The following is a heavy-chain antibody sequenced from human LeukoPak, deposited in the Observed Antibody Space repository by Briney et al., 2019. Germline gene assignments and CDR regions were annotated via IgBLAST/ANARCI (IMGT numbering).Heavy chain of an antibody. D-gene: IGHD3-10*01. CDR3: ARTYGSGSYYVFDY. J-gene: IGHJ4*02. V-gene: IGHV4-61*01. CDR2: IYYSGST. Sequence: SETLSLTCAVSGASISNHNWWWSWVRQPPGKGLEWIGYIYYSGSTNYNPSLKSRVTISVDTSKNQFSLKLSSVTAADTAVYYCARTYGSGSYYVFDYWGQGTLVTVSS. CDR1: GASISNHNWW.